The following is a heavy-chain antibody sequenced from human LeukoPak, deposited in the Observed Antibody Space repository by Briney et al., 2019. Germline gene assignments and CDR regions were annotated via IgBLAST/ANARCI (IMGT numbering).Heavy chain of an antibody. CDR3: ARVGYCSSTSCYAGALDY. Sequence: SETLSLTCAVSGYSISSGYYWGWIRQPPGKGLEWIGSIYHSGSTYYNPSLKSRVTISVDTSKNQFSLKLSSVTAADTAVYYCARVGYCSSTSCYAGALDYWGQGALVTVSS. V-gene: IGHV4-38-2*01. D-gene: IGHD2-2*03. CDR1: GYSISSGYY. J-gene: IGHJ4*02. CDR2: IYHSGST.